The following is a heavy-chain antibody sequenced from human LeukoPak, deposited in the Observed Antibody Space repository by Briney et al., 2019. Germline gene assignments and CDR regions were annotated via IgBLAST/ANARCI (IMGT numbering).Heavy chain of an antibody. Sequence: GRSLRLSCGASGITFSSYGMHWVRQAPGKGLEWVASITSDGSNKYYADSVKGRFTISRDNSKNTLHLQMNSLRIDDTTVYYCAKGGEVSSWYKRLKLYFDYWGQGTLVTVSS. CDR3: AKGGEVSSWYKRLKLYFDY. CDR2: ITSDGSNK. J-gene: IGHJ4*02. D-gene: IGHD6-13*01. V-gene: IGHV3-30*18. CDR1: GITFSSYG.